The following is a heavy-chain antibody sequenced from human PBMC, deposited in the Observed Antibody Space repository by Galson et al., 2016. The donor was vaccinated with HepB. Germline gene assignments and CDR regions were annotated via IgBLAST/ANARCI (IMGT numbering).Heavy chain of an antibody. D-gene: IGHD6-13*01. CDR1: GGTFSSTG. CDR3: ARVFSSTWYNAFDI. V-gene: IGHV1-69*13. Sequence: SVKVSCKASGGTFSSTGISWVRQAPGQWLEWMGETIPIFGVATYAPNFPGRATISADESTSTVYMELGSLRFEDTAVYFCARVFSSTWYNAFDIWGQGTMVTVSS. J-gene: IGHJ3*02. CDR2: TIPIFGVA.